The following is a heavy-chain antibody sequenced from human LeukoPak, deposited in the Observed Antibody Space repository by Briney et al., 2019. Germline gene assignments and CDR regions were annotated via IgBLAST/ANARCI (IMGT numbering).Heavy chain of an antibody. J-gene: IGHJ5*02. Sequence: SETLSLTCTVSGGSISSYYWSWIRQPPGKGLEWIGYIYYSGSTNYNPSLKSRVTMSVDTSKNQFSLKLSSVTAADTAVYYCARDPWGVNWFDPWGQGTLVTVSS. V-gene: IGHV4-59*01. CDR2: IYYSGST. CDR3: ARDPWGVNWFDP. CDR1: GGSISSYY. D-gene: IGHD3-16*01.